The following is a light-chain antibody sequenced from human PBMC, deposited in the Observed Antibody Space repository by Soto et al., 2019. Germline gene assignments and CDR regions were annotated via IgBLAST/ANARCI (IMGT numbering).Light chain of an antibody. CDR2: AAS. V-gene: IGKV1-8*01. CDR1: QGISSY. CDR3: QQYYSYPR. J-gene: IGKJ1*01. Sequence: AIRMTQSPSSLSASTGDRVTITCRSRQGISSYLAWYQQKPGKAPKLLLYAASTLQSGVPSRFSGSGSGTDFTRTISCVQSEECATYYCQQYYSYPRVGQGTKVEIK.